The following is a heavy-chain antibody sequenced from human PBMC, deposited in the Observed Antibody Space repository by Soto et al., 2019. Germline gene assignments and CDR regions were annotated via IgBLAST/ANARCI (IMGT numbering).Heavy chain of an antibody. Sequence: GGSLRLSCAASGFTFSSYAMSWVRQAPGKGLEWVSAISGSGGSTYYADSVKDRFTISRDNSKNTLYLQMNSLRAEDTAVYYCAKDLEPGIAAAGPFDPWGQGTLVTVSS. J-gene: IGHJ5*02. V-gene: IGHV3-23*01. D-gene: IGHD6-13*01. CDR2: ISGSGGST. CDR1: GFTFSSYA. CDR3: AKDLEPGIAAAGPFDP.